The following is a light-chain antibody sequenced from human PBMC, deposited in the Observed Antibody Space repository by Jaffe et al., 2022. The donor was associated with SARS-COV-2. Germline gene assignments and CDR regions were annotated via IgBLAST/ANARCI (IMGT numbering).Light chain of an antibody. CDR3: QSYDNSLSAWV. CDR1: STNIEAGYD. Sequence: QFVLTQPPSVSGAPGQRVTISCTGSSTNIEAGYDVHWYQQLPGSAPKLLIFGNINRPSGVPDRFSGSKSATSASLVITGLQAEDEGDYYCQSYDNSLSAWVFGGGTKLTVL. J-gene: IGLJ3*02. V-gene: IGLV1-40*01. CDR2: GNI.